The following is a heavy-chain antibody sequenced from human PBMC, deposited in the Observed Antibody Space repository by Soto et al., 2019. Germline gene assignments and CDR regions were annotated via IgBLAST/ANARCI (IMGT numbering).Heavy chain of an antibody. CDR1: GGTFSSYA. J-gene: IGHJ4*02. CDR3: ARDKRQNSSGWYPHY. D-gene: IGHD6-19*01. Sequence: SVKVSCKASGGTFSSYAISWVRQAPGQGLEWMGGIIPIFGTANYAQKFQGRVTITADESTSTAYMELSSLRSEDTAVYYCARDKRQNSSGWYPHYSGQGTLVTVSS. V-gene: IGHV1-69*13. CDR2: IIPIFGTA.